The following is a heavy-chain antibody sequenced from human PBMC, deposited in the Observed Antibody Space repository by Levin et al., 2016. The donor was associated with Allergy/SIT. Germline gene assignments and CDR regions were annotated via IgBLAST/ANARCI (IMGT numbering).Heavy chain of an antibody. CDR1: GFTFSNYA. D-gene: IGHD6-13*01. CDR3: ASVLYSYSWYLFDY. CDR2: IDGSGGST. J-gene: IGHJ4*02. Sequence: GGSLRLSCAGSGFTFSNYAMGWVRQAPGKGLEWVSAIDGSGGSTYYADSVKGRFTISRDNSKNTLYLQMDSLRAEDTAVYYCASVLYSYSWYLFDYWGQGTLVTVSS. V-gene: IGHV3-23*01.